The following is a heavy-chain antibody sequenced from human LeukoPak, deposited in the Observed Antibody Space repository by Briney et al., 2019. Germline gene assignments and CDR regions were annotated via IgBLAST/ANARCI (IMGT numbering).Heavy chain of an antibody. CDR1: GLTFSSYG. J-gene: IGHJ4*02. Sequence: GGSLRLSCAASGLTFSSYGMHWVRQAPGKGLEWVAVISYDGSNKYYADSVKGRFTISRDNSKNTLYLQMNSLRAEDTAVYYCAKDRDDIVATYFDYWGQGTLVTVSS. D-gene: IGHD5-12*01. CDR2: ISYDGSNK. V-gene: IGHV3-30*18. CDR3: AKDRDDIVATYFDY.